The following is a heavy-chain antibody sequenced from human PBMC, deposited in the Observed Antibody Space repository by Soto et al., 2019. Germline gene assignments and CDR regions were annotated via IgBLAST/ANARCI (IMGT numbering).Heavy chain of an antibody. D-gene: IGHD5-18*01. CDR3: ARHFGGYSYGYVFDS. V-gene: IGHV4-39*01. CDR2: ILYTGST. CDR1: GDSISSSSYY. Sequence: QLHLQESGPGLVKPSETLSLMCTVSGDSISSSSYYWGWVRQPPGKGLEWIGSILYTGSTFYNPSLNGRVTISVETSKNQFPLKLSSVTAADTAVYYCARHFGGYSYGYVFDSWGKGALVTVSS. J-gene: IGHJ4*02.